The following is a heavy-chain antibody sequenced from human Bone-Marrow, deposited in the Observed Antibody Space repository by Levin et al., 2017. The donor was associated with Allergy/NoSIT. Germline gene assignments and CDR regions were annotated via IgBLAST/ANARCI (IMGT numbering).Heavy chain of an antibody. CDR1: GFTVSSSH. V-gene: IGHV3-66*01. J-gene: IGHJ4*02. CDR3: ARGTHNYHSSSGYWVLDY. Sequence: WGSLRLSCAASGFTVSSSHMTWVRQAPGKGLEWVSGIYSGGETHYAESVKGRFSISRDNSKNTLSLQMDSLRAEDTAVYYCARGTHNYHSSSGYWVLDYWGQGTLVTVSS. D-gene: IGHD3-22*01. CDR2: IYSGGET.